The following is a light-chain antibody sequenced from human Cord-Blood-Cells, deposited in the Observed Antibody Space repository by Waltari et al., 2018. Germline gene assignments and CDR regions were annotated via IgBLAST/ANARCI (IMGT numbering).Light chain of an antibody. Sequence: QSALTQPAPVSGSPGQSLTIPCTGTSSDVGSYHLVPWYQQHPGKAPKLMIYEGSKRPSGVSNRFSGSKSCNTASLSISGLQAEDEADYYCCSYAGSSTFVVFGGGTKLTVL. CDR1: SSDVGSYHL. CDR3: CSYAGSSTFVV. V-gene: IGLV2-23*03. CDR2: EGS. J-gene: IGLJ3*02.